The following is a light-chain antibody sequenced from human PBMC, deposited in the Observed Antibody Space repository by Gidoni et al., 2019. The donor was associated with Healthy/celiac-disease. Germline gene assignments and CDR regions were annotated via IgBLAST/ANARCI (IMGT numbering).Light chain of an antibody. J-gene: IGKJ1*01. CDR2: DAS. V-gene: IGKV3-11*01. CDR1: QSVSSY. CDR3: QQRSNWPPTWT. Sequence: EIVLTQSPATLSLSPGERATLSCRASQSVSSYLAWYQRKPGQAPRLLIYDASNRATGIPARFRGSGSGTDFTLTISSLEPEDFAVYYCQQRSNWPPTWTFGQGTKVEIK.